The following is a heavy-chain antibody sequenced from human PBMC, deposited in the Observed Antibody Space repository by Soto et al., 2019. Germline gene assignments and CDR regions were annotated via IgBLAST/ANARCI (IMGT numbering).Heavy chain of an antibody. CDR2: IIPIFGTA. CDR3: ARSYYYDSSHGDSFDY. J-gene: IGHJ4*02. D-gene: IGHD3-22*01. Sequence: SVKVSCKASGGTFSSYAISWVRQAPGQGLEWMGGIIPIFGTANYAQKFQGRVTITADESTSTAYMELSSLRSEDTAVYYCARSYYYDSSHGDSFDYWGQGTLVTVSS. V-gene: IGHV1-69*13. CDR1: GGTFSSYA.